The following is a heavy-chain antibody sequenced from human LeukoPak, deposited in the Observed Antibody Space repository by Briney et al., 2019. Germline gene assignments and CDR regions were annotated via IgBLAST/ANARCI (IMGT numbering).Heavy chain of an antibody. CDR3: SKGYSGLLIYALDV. Sequence: VRQAPGXGXEWIXRTRNKVNSDTTEYAASVKGRFSISRDDSKNSLFLQMNSLRPEDTAVYYCSKGYSGLLIYALDVWGQGTRVTVSS. CDR2: TRNKVNSDTT. D-gene: IGHD1-26*01. J-gene: IGHJ3*01. V-gene: IGHV3-72*01.